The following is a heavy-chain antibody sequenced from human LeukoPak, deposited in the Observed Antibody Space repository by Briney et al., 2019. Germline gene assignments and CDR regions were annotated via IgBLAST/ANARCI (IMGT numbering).Heavy chain of an antibody. CDR1: GGSISSDS. V-gene: IGHV4-59*01. Sequence: PSETLSLTCTVSGGSISSDSWSWLRQPPGKGLEWIGFFSSTGYTSYNPSLKSQITISLDTSRNQFSLKLSSATAADTAVYYCAKGGAWYYYWGQGILVTVSS. D-gene: IGHD6-19*01. CDR3: AKGGAWYYY. CDR2: FSSTGYT. J-gene: IGHJ4*02.